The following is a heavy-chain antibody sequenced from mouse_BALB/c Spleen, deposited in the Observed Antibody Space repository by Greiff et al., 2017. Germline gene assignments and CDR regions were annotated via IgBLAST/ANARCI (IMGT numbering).Heavy chain of an antibody. J-gene: IGHJ1*01. CDR2: ISNLAYSI. V-gene: IGHV5-15*02. Sequence: EVNVVESGGGLVQPGGSRKLSCAASGFTFSDYGMAWVRQAPGKGPEWVAFISNLAYSIYYADTVTGRFTISRENAKNTLYLEMSSLRSEDTAMYYCARGGGSSYSWYFDVWGAGTTVTVSS. CDR1: GFTFSDYG. D-gene: IGHD1-1*01. CDR3: ARGGGSSYSWYFDV.